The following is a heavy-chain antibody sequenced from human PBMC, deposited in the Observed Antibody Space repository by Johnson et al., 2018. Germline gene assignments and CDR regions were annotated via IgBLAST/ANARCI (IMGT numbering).Heavy chain of an antibody. V-gene: IGHV3-74*01. CDR3: ERDDGYGLYWYYYYMDV. CDR2: INSDGSGT. J-gene: IGHJ6*03. D-gene: IGHD5-18*01. CDR1: GFSFSYYW. Sequence: VQLQESGGGLVQPGGSLRLSCAASGFSFSYYWMHWVRQAPGKGLVWVSRINSDGSGTSYSDSVKGRFTISLDNAKNTVYRQMNSLRAEDTAVYYCERDDGYGLYWYYYYMDVWGKGTTVTVSS.